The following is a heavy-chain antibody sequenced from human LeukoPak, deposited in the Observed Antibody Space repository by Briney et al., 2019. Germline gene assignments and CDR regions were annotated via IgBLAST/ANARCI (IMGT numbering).Heavy chain of an antibody. CDR1: GFTFSSYS. CDR3: ARVRFYGDYELGNAFDI. Sequence: PGGSLRLSCAASGFTFSSYSMNWVRQAPGKGLEWVSSISSSSSYIYYADSVKGRFTTSRDNAKNSLYLQMNSLRAEDTAVYYCARVRFYGDYELGNAFDIWGQGTLVTVSS. CDR2: ISSSSSYI. D-gene: IGHD4-17*01. J-gene: IGHJ4*02. V-gene: IGHV3-21*01.